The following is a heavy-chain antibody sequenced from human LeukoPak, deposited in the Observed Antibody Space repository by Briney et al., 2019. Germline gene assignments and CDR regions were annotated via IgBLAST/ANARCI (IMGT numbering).Heavy chain of an antibody. V-gene: IGHV1-24*01. CDR2: FDPEDGET. CDR1: GYTLTELS. D-gene: IGHD6-13*01. J-gene: IGHJ1*01. CDR3: ARGHVAAADFTSAEYFQH. Sequence: ASVKVSCKVSGYTLTELSMHWVRQAPGKGLEWMGGFDPEDGETIYAQKFQGRVTMTEDTSTDTAYMELSSLRSEDTAVYYCARGHVAAADFTSAEYFQHWGQGTLVTVSS.